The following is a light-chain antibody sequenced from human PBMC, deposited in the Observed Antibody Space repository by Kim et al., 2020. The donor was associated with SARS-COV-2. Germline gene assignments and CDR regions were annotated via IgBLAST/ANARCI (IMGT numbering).Light chain of an antibody. CDR2: GNS. J-gene: IGLJ1*01. CDR1: SSNIGAGYD. V-gene: IGLV1-40*01. CDR3: QSYDSSLSALYV. Sequence: VTISCPASSSNIGAGYDVHWYQQLPGTAPKLLIYGNSNRPSGVPDRFSGSKSGTSASLAITGLQAEDEADYYCQSYDSSLSALYVFGTGTKVTVL.